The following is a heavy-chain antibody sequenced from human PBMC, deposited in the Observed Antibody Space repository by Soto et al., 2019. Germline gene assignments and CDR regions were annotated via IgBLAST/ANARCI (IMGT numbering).Heavy chain of an antibody. V-gene: IGHV4-61*01. J-gene: IGHJ6*03. Sequence: SETLSLTCTVSGGSVSSGSYYWSWIRQPPGKGLEWIGYIYYSGSTNYNPSLKSRVTISVDTSKNQFSLKLSSVTAADTAVYYCARVEYQLLDYYYYYMDVWGKGTTVTVSS. CDR3: ARVEYQLLDYYYYYMDV. CDR2: IYYSGST. D-gene: IGHD2-2*01. CDR1: GGSVSSGSYY.